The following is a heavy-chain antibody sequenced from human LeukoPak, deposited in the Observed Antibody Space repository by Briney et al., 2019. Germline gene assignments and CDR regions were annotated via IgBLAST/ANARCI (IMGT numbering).Heavy chain of an antibody. D-gene: IGHD3-10*01. J-gene: IGHJ4*02. CDR2: ASSDLNVK. Sequence: GGSLRISCAASGFTFRNYVIRWVRQDPGKGLEWVAVASSDLNVKLYADSVKGRFTISRDNSRSTLYLQMNSLRPEDTAIYYCAREGYYGSGSPPSLYFDYWGQGTLVTASS. CDR1: GFTFRNYV. CDR3: AREGYYGSGSPPSLYFDY. V-gene: IGHV3-30-3*01.